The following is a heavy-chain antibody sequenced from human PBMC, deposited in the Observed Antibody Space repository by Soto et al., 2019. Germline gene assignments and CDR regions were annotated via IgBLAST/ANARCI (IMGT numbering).Heavy chain of an antibody. CDR1: GFTFSSYA. CDR3: AGIGDYGRYFDY. D-gene: IGHD4-17*01. Sequence: QVPLVESGGGVVQPGRSLRLSCAASGFTFSSYAMHWVRQAPGKGLEWVAVISYDGSNKYYADSVKGRFSISRDNSKNTLYLQMNRLRAEDTAVYYCAGIGDYGRYFDYWGQGTLVTVSS. J-gene: IGHJ4*02. V-gene: IGHV3-30-3*01. CDR2: ISYDGSNK.